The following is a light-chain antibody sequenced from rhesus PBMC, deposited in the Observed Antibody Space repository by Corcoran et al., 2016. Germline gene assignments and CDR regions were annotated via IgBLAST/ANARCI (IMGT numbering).Light chain of an antibody. CDR1: QGISSY. CDR2: KAS. J-gene: IGKJ1*01. V-gene: IGKV1-25*01. Sequence: DIQMTQSPSSLSASVGDTVTITCRASQGISSYLAWYQQKPGNAPKLLFYKASTLQSGVPSRFSGSGSGTDFTLTISRLQPEDFATYYCQQYNSAPWTFGQGTKVEIK. CDR3: QQYNSAPWT.